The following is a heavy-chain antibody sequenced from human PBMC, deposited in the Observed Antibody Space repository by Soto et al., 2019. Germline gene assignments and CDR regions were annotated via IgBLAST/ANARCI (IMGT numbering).Heavy chain of an antibody. CDR3: AIVSGNDAFDI. CDR1: GGSISSSNW. CDR2: IYDRGST. D-gene: IGHD3-22*01. J-gene: IGHJ3*02. Sequence: QVQLQESGPGLVKPSGTLSLTCAVSGGSISSSNWWSWVRQPPGKGLEWIGEIYDRGSTNYNTSPKSRVTISVDKSKNQFALKLRSVPAADTALYYCAIVSGNDAFDIWGHGTMVTVSS. V-gene: IGHV4-4*02.